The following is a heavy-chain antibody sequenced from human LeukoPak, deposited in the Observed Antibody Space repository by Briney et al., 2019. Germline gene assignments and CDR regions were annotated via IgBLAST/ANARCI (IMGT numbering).Heavy chain of an antibody. Sequence: SETLSLTCTVSGDSIRSYYWSWVRQSPGKGVEWGGYIYYNGRTHHNPSLKSRVTISLAMSKNQFSLKLKSVTAADTAVYYCVRHDYDTSWGLDWFFDLWGRGTLVAVSS. CDR2: IYYNGRT. J-gene: IGHJ2*01. CDR1: GDSIRSYY. CDR3: VRHDYDTSWGLDWFFDL. D-gene: IGHD2-2*01. V-gene: IGHV4-59*08.